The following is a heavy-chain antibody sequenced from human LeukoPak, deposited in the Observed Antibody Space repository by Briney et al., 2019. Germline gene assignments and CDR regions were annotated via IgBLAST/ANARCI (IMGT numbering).Heavy chain of an antibody. CDR3: ARDRCSSSSCYDNWFDP. Sequence: PSETLSLTCTVSGGSISSGNYYWSWIRQPAGKGLEWIGRIYSSGSTSYNPSLKSRITISVDTSKNQFSLKLSSVTAADTAVYYCARDRCSSSSCYDNWFDPWGQGTLVTVSS. CDR2: IYSSGST. V-gene: IGHV4-61*02. CDR1: GGSISSGNYY. J-gene: IGHJ5*02. D-gene: IGHD2-2*01.